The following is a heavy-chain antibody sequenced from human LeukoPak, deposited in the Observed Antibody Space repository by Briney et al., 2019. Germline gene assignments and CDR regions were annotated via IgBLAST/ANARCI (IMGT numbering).Heavy chain of an antibody. CDR3: TRDLMDYDVSTGLHHYYMDV. Sequence: GGSLRLSCAASGFTFSTYGMHWVRQAPGKGLVRVSRSNSDGGSTSYADSVKGRFTISRDNSKNTLYLQMNTLRVEDTAVYYCTRDLMDYDVSTGLHHYYMDVWGQGTTVTVSS. CDR2: SNSDGGST. D-gene: IGHD3-9*01. CDR1: GFTFSTYG. V-gene: IGHV3-74*01. J-gene: IGHJ6*02.